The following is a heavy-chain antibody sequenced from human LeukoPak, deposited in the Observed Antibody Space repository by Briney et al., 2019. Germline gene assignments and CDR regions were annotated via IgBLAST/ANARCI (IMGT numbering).Heavy chain of an antibody. J-gene: IGHJ5*02. CDR1: GGSITGYY. D-gene: IGHD3-10*01. CDR2: IYNGGRT. Sequence: SETLSLTCTVSGGSITGYYWNWIRQPPGKGLEWIGHIYNGGRTNYNPSLKSRVTISVDTSKNQFSLKLSSVTAADTAVYYCAKDGSWDYLNWFDPWGQGTLVTVSS. V-gene: IGHV4-59*01. CDR3: AKDGSWDYLNWFDP.